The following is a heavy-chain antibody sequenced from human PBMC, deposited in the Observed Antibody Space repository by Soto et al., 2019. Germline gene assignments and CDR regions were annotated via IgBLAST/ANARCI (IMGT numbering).Heavy chain of an antibody. CDR3: ARDSGSSWYVGMDV. Sequence: QVQLVESGGGVVQPGRSLRLSCAASGFTFSNYAMHWVRQAPGKGLEWVAVISHDGFNKYYADSVKGRFTISRDSSKNTLYLQMNSLRVEDTAVYSCARDSGSSWYVGMDVWGQGTTVTVSS. CDR1: GFTFSNYA. J-gene: IGHJ6*02. D-gene: IGHD6-13*01. CDR2: ISHDGFNK. V-gene: IGHV3-30-3*01.